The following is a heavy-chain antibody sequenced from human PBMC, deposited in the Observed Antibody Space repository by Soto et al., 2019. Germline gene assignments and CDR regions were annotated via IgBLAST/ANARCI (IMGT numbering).Heavy chain of an antibody. CDR2: ISYDGSNK. D-gene: IGHD2-8*01. J-gene: IGHJ4*02. Sequence: QVQLVESGGGVVQPGRSLRLSCAASGFTFSSYGMHWVRQAPGKGLEWVAVISYDGSNKYYADSVKGRFTISRDHSKNTLYLQMNSLRAEDTAVYYCAKDREFSLYYYFDYWGQGTLVTVSS. V-gene: IGHV3-30*18. CDR3: AKDREFSLYYYFDY. CDR1: GFTFSSYG.